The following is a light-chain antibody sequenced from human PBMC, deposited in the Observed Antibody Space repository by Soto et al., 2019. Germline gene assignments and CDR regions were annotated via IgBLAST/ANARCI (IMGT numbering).Light chain of an antibody. Sequence: EIVLTQSPATLSLSPGERATLSCRASQSVSGFLAWYQQKPGQAPRLLIYDTSSRATGIPARFSGSGSGTDFTLTISSLEPEDFAVYYCQQRSNWPLTFGGGTKVEIK. V-gene: IGKV3-11*01. J-gene: IGKJ4*01. CDR2: DTS. CDR3: QQRSNWPLT. CDR1: QSVSGF.